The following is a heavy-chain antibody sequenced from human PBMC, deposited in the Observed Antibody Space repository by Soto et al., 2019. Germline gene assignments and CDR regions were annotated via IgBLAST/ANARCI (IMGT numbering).Heavy chain of an antibody. CDR3: ARVCTIFGVVGWFDP. D-gene: IGHD3-3*01. Sequence: SETLSLTCTVSGGSVSSGSYYWSWIRQPPGKGLEWIGYIYYSGSTNYNPSLKSRVAISVDTSKNQFSLKLSSVTAADTAVYYCARVCTIFGVVGWFDPWGQGTLVTVSS. J-gene: IGHJ5*02. V-gene: IGHV4-61*01. CDR2: IYYSGST. CDR1: GGSVSSGSYY.